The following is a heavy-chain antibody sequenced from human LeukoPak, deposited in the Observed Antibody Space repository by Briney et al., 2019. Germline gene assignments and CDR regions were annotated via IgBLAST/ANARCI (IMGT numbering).Heavy chain of an antibody. J-gene: IGHJ4*02. D-gene: IGHD6-19*01. CDR2: IYSGGST. CDR1: GFTVSSNY. CDR3: ARDKSAVARYPYY. Sequence: GSLRLSCAASGFTVSSNYMSWVRQAPGKGLEWVSVIYSGGSTYYADSVKGRFTISRDNSKNTLYLQMNSLRAEDTAVYYCARDKSAVARYPYYWGQGTLVTVSS. V-gene: IGHV3-66*01.